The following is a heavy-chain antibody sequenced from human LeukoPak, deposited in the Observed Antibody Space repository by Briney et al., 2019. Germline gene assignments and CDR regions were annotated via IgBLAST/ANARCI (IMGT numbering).Heavy chain of an antibody. Sequence: GASVKVSCKASGYTLTGYYIHWVRQAPGQGLEWMGWIDPDSGGTNYAQKFQDWVTMTRDTSISTAYMELRRLRSDDTAVYFCARGGRGYQRDWFDRWGQGTLVTVSS. CDR2: IDPDSGGT. CDR1: GYTLTGYY. D-gene: IGHD1-26*01. J-gene: IGHJ5*02. CDR3: ARGGRGYQRDWFDR. V-gene: IGHV1-2*04.